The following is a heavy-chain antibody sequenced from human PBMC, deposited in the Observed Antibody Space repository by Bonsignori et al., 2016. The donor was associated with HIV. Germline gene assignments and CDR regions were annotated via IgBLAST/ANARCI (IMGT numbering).Heavy chain of an antibody. Sequence: QQLLRESGPGLVKPSGTLSLTCAVSGVSIRRTTSYWGWIRQPLGKGLEWIGSVSYTGSTKHNPSLKSRVTISVDTSKNSISLEVRSVTAADMAVYWCARGVMSTMSASWFDPWGQGTLVTVAS. CDR1: GVSIRRTTSY. CDR2: VSYTGST. J-gene: IGHJ5*02. V-gene: IGHV4-39*07. D-gene: IGHD5/OR15-5a*01. CDR3: ARGVMSTMSASWFDP.